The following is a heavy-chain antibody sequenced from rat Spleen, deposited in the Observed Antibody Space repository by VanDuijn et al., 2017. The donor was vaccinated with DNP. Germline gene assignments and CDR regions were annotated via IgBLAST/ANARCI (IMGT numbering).Heavy chain of an antibody. CDR2: ITTGGEIT. V-gene: IGHV5-31*01. CDR3: ASGFGWFAY. Sequence: EVQLVESGGDPVQPGRSLTLSCVVSGFTFTNDWMTWVRQVPGKGLEWIASITTGGEITYYPDSVKGRFTISRDHATNTLYLRLNSLRSEDTAIYYCASGFGWFAYWGQGVMVTVSS. J-gene: IGHJ2*01. D-gene: IGHD4-1*01. CDR1: GFTFTNDW.